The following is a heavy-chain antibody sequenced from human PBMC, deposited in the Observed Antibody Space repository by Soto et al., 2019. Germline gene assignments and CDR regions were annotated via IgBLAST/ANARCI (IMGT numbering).Heavy chain of an antibody. CDR2: IYYSGST. Sequence: SETLSLTCTVSGGSISSYYWSWIRQPPGKGLEWIGYIYYSGSTNYNPSLKSRVTISVDTSKNQFSLKLSSVTAADTAVYYCARRAGGYEGYYYYYMDVWGKGTTVTVSS. CDR3: ARRAGGYEGYYYYYMDV. J-gene: IGHJ6*03. V-gene: IGHV4-59*08. CDR1: GGSISSYY. D-gene: IGHD6-13*01.